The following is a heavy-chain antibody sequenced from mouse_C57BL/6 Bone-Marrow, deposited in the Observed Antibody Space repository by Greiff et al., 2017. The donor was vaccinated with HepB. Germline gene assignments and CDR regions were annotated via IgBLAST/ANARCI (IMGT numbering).Heavy chain of an antibody. V-gene: IGHV14-4*01. CDR1: GFNIKDDY. CDR2: IDPENGDT. Sequence: VQLQQSGAELVRPGASVKLSCTASGFNIKDDYMHWVKQRPEQGLEWIGWIDPENGDTEYASKFQGKATITADTSSNTAYLQLSSLTSEDTAVYYCTLYYYGSRGYFDYWGQGTTLTVSS. D-gene: IGHD1-1*01. J-gene: IGHJ2*01. CDR3: TLYYYGSRGYFDY.